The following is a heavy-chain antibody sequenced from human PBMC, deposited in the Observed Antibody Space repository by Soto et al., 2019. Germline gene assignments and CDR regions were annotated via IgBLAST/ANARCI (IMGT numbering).Heavy chain of an antibody. CDR3: AREPYSRGWLDEYFQH. CDR2: IWYDGSNK. V-gene: IGHV3-33*01. CDR1: GFTFSSYG. Sequence: QVQLVESGGGVVQPGRSLRLSCAASGFTFSSYGMHWVRQAPGKGLEWVAVIWYDGSNKYYADSVKGRFTISRDNSKNTLYLQMNSLRAEDTAVYYCAREPYSRGWLDEYFQHWGQGTLVTVSS. D-gene: IGHD6-19*01. J-gene: IGHJ1*01.